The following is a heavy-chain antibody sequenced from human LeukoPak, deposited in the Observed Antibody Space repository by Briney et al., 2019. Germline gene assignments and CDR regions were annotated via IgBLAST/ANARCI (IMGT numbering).Heavy chain of an antibody. V-gene: IGHV5-51*01. J-gene: IGHJ6*03. CDR3: ARHEVVVVPAAMRDYYYYYMDV. Sequence: GESLKISCKGSGYSFTSYWIGWVRQMPGKGLGWMGIIYPGDSDTRYSPSFQGQVTISADKSISTAYLQWSSLKASDTAMYYCARHEVVVVPAAMRDYYYYYMDVWGKGTTVTVSS. D-gene: IGHD2-2*01. CDR1: GYSFTSYW. CDR2: IYPGDSDT.